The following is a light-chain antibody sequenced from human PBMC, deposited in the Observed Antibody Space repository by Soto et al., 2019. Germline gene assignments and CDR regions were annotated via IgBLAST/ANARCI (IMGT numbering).Light chain of an antibody. Sequence: QSVLTQPPSMSGAPGQRVTISCTGGSSNIGAGYDVHWYQQLPGTAPKLLIYANSNRPSGVPDRFSGSKSGTSASLAITGFLAEDEADYFCQSYDSGLSGYVVFGGGTKVTVL. V-gene: IGLV1-40*01. CDR3: QSYDSGLSGYVV. CDR1: SSNIGAGYD. CDR2: ANS. J-gene: IGLJ2*01.